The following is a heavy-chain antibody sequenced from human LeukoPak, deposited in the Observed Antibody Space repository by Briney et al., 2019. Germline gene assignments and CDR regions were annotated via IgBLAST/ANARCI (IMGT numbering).Heavy chain of an antibody. J-gene: IGHJ4*02. D-gene: IGHD6-13*01. CDR3: ARGGSWYRPLGVVDY. CDR2: ISSSSSYI. Sequence: PGGSLRLSCAASGFTFSSYSMNWVRQAPGKGLEWVSSISSSSSYIYYADSVKGRFTISRDNAKTSLYLQMNSLRAEDTAVYYCARGGSWYRPLGVVDYWGQGTLVTVSS. CDR1: GFTFSSYS. V-gene: IGHV3-21*01.